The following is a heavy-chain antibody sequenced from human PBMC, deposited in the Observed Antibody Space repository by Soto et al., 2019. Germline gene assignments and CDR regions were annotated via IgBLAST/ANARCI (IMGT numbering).Heavy chain of an antibody. CDR3: ARRDGYKGGGFDY. Sequence: SVKVSCKXSGGTFSSYAISWVRQAPGQGLEWMGGIIPIFGTANYAQKFQGRVTITADKSTSTAYMELSSLRSEDTAVYYCARRDGYKGGGFDYWGQGTLVTVSS. V-gene: IGHV1-69*06. CDR1: GGTFSSYA. J-gene: IGHJ4*02. D-gene: IGHD3-16*01. CDR2: IIPIFGTA.